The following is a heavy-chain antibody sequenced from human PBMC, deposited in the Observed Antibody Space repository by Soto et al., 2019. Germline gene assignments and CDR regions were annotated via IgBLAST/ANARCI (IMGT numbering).Heavy chain of an antibody. CDR1: GLSFQFNNFA. CDR3: AKDIRARSPYDAFDL. V-gene: IGHV3-9*01. Sequence: PGGSLRLSCVASGLSFQFNNFAMHWVRQAPGKGLEWVSGISWNSGARDYADSVKGRFTISRGNAKKSIYLTMGSLRPDDSALYYCAKDIRARSPYDAFDLWGQGTQVTVSS. D-gene: IGHD3-3*02. J-gene: IGHJ3*01. CDR2: ISWNSGAR.